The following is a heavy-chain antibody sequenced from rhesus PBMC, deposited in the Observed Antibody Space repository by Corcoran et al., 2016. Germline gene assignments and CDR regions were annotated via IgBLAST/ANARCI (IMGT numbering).Heavy chain of an antibody. D-gene: IGHD4-29*01. CDR3: ARRFGTSFDY. V-gene: IGHV4-93*01. J-gene: IGHJ4*01. CDR1: GDSISSPYW. CDR2: IFGSTGSA. Sequence: HVQLRESGPAVVKPSDTLSHTCAVSGDSISSPYWWSWVGQSPRTGLEWMGNIFGSTGSAEYSPSLESRVTISKDTSNNRFSLNLISVTAADNAIYYCARRFGTSFDYWGQGVLVTVSS.